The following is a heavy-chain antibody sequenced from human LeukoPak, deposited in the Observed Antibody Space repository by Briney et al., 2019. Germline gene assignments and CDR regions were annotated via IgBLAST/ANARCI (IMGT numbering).Heavy chain of an antibody. CDR3: ARSVRRVAARPFDY. CDR1: GYTFTDYY. V-gene: IGHV1-2*02. Sequence: GASVKVSCKASGYTFTDYYIHWVRQAPGQGLEWMGWINPNNGGTNYAQKFQGRVTMTRDTSISTAYMELSSLRSDDTAVYYCARSVRRVAARPFDYWGQGTLVTVSS. CDR2: INPNNGGT. D-gene: IGHD6-6*01. J-gene: IGHJ4*02.